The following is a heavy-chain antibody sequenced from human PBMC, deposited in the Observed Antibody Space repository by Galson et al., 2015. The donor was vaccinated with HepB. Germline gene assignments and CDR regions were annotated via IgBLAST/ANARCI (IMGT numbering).Heavy chain of an antibody. CDR1: GFIFGSYA. CDR3: TKNSLGYSSSWFDY. CDR2: ISGTGSRT. D-gene: IGHD6-13*01. V-gene: IGHV3-23*01. J-gene: IGHJ4*02. Sequence: SLRLSCAASGFIFGSYAMSWVRQAPGKGLEWVSSISGTGSRTEYADSGKGRFTISRDNSRKTLYLQMNSLRAEDTAVYYCTKNSLGYSSSWFDYWGQGTLVTVSS.